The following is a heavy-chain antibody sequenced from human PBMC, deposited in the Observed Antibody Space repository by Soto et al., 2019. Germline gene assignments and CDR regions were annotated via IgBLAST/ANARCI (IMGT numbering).Heavy chain of an antibody. CDR1: GYSFSFYW. J-gene: IGHJ6*02. V-gene: IGHV5-51*01. CDR2: MYPDHSDI. D-gene: IGHD6-13*01. CDR3: AIIIAAAGKDYYYYGMDV. Sequence: PGESLKISFKASGYSFSFYWIGWVRQMPGKGLEWMAIMYPDHSDIRYSPSFEAHVTISADKSTSTAFLQWSSLKASDTAMYYCAIIIAAAGKDYYYYGMDVWGQGTTVTVSS.